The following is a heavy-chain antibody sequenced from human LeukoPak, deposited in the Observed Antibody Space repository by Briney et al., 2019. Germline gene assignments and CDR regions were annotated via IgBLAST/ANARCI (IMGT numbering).Heavy chain of an antibody. CDR1: EFIFSGYW. V-gene: IGHV3-7*01. CDR3: ARDGFVGAADY. Sequence: GGSLRLSCAASEFIFSGYWMNWVRQAPGKGLEWVANIKQDGSEKQYVDSVRGRFTISRDNAKNSLYLQMNSLRVEDTAVYYCARDGFVGAADYWGQGTVVSVSS. CDR2: IKQDGSEK. D-gene: IGHD6-13*01. J-gene: IGHJ4*02.